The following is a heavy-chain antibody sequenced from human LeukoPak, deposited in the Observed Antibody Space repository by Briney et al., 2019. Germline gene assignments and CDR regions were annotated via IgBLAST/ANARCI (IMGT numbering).Heavy chain of an antibody. CDR1: GFTFSSYG. Sequence: PGRSLRLSCAASGFTFSSYGMHWVRQAPGKGLEWVAVISYDGSNKYYADSVKGRFTISRDNSKNTLYLQMNSLRAEDTAVYYCARRPMCSGQFDYWGQGTLVTVSS. CDR2: ISYDGSNK. D-gene: IGHD4/OR15-4a*01. CDR3: ARRPMCSGQFDY. V-gene: IGHV3-30*03. J-gene: IGHJ4*02.